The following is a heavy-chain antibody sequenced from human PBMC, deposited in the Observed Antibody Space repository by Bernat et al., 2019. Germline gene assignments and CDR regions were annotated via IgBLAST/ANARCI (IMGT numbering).Heavy chain of an antibody. D-gene: IGHD3-22*01. CDR2: INSDGSST. Sequence: EVQLVESGGGLVQPGGSLRLSCAASGFTFSSYWMHWVRQAPGKGLVWVSRINSDGSSTSYADSVKGRFTISRDNAKNTLYLQMNSLRAEDTAVYYCASESGSGYYTPSWFDPWGQGTLVTVSS. CDR3: ASESGSGYYTPSWFDP. V-gene: IGHV3-74*01. CDR1: GFTFSSYW. J-gene: IGHJ5*02.